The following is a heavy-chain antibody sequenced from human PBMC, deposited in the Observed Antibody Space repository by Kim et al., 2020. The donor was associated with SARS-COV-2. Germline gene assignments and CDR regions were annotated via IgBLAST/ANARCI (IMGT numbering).Heavy chain of an antibody. CDR2: ISWNSGSI. CDR1: GFTFDDYA. V-gene: IGHV3-9*01. CDR3: AKAPFEVRAPYYYYYGMDV. J-gene: IGHJ6*02. D-gene: IGHD2-21*01. Sequence: GGSLRLSCAASGFTFDDYAMHWVRQAPGKGLEWVSGISWNSGSIGYADSVKGRFTISRDNAKNSLYLQMNSLRAEDTALYYCAKAPFEVRAPYYYYYGMDVWGQGTTVTVSS.